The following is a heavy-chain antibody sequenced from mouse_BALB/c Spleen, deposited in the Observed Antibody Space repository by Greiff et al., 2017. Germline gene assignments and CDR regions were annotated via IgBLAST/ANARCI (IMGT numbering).Heavy chain of an antibody. CDR3: EKLRNRDFDV. D-gene: IGHD1-1*01. V-gene: IGHV5-6-5*01. CDR1: GFTFSSYA. Sequence: EVQGVESGGGLVKPGGSLKLSCAASGFTFSSYAMSWVRQTPEKRLEWVASISSGGSTYYPDSVKGRFTISRDNARNILYLQMSSLRSEDTAMYYCEKLRNRDFDVWGAGTTVTVSS. J-gene: IGHJ1*01. CDR2: ISSGGST.